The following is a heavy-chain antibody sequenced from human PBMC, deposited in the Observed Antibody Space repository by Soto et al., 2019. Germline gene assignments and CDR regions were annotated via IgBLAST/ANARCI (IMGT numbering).Heavy chain of an antibody. CDR3: ASTRVYSFGYFDY. J-gene: IGHJ4*02. D-gene: IGHD6-6*01. CDR1: GFTFSDYY. CDR2: ISSSGSTI. V-gene: IGHV3-11*01. Sequence: SLRLSCAASGFTFSDYYMSWIRQAPGKGLEWVSYISSSGSTIYYADSVKGRFTISRDNAKNSLYLQMNSLRAEDTAVYYCASTRVYSFGYFDYWGQGTLVTVSS.